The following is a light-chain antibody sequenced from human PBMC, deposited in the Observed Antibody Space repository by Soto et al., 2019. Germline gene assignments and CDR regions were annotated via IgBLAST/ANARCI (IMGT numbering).Light chain of an antibody. Sequence: EIVMTQSPGTLSLSPCESATLSCRASQSVSSSYLAWYQHKPGQAPRLLIYGASSRATGIPDRFSGSGSGTDFTLTISRLEPEDFAVYYCQQYGSSPPWTFGQGTKVDNK. V-gene: IGKV3-20*01. CDR2: GAS. J-gene: IGKJ1*01. CDR3: QQYGSSPPWT. CDR1: QSVSSSY.